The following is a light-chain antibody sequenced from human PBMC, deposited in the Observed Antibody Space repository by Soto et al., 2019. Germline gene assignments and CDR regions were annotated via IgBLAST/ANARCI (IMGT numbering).Light chain of an antibody. CDR3: QQYNNWLWT. CDR2: DAS. Sequence: EIVMTQSPATLSVSPGESATLSCRASQSVSSNLAWHQQKPGQAPRILMYDASTRATGISARFSGSGSGTEFTLTISSLQSEDFAVYYCQQYNNWLWTFGQGTKVDIK. CDR1: QSVSSN. V-gene: IGKV3-15*01. J-gene: IGKJ1*01.